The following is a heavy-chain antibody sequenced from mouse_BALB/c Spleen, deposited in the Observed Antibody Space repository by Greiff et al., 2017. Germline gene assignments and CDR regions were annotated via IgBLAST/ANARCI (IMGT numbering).Heavy chain of an antibody. V-gene: IGHV1-4*02. CDR1: GYTFTSYT. J-gene: IGHJ3*01. CDR3: AYYYGSSLFAY. CDR2: INPSSGYT. D-gene: IGHD1-1*01. Sequence: VQLQESAAELARPGASVKMSCKASGYTFTSYTMHWVKQRPGQGLEWIGYINPSSGYTEYNQKFKDKTTLTADKSSSTAYMQLSSLTPEDSAVYYCAYYYGSSLFAYWGQGTLVTVSA.